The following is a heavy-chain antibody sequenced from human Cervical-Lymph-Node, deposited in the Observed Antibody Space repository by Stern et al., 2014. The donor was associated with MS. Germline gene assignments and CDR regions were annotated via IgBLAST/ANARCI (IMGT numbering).Heavy chain of an antibody. V-gene: IGHV5-51*01. CDR2: IYPGDSDT. Sequence: VQLVQSGAEVKKPGESLKISCKGSGYSFTANWIDWVSKMPGKGLECMGIIYPGDSDTRYSPSFQGQVTISADKSISTAYLQWSSLKASDTAMYYCARDYGDYAFDYWGQGTLVTVSS. CDR3: ARDYGDYAFDY. D-gene: IGHD4-17*01. CDR1: GYSFTANW. J-gene: IGHJ4*02.